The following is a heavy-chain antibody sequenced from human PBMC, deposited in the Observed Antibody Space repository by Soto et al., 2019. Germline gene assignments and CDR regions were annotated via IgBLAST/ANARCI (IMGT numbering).Heavy chain of an antibody. CDR2: ISSRTNYT. Sequence: PGGSLRLSCTASGFTFSDYYMSWIRQAPGKGLEWVSYISSRTNYTNYADSVKGRFTISRDNAKNSLYLQMNSLRAADTAVYYCARSVVSSTRFDPWGQGTLVTVSS. CDR3: ARSVVSSTRFDP. V-gene: IGHV3-11*06. CDR1: GFTFSDYY. J-gene: IGHJ5*02. D-gene: IGHD6-13*01.